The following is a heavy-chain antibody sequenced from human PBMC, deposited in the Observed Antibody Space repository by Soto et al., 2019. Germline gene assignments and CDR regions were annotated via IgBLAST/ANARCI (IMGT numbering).Heavy chain of an antibody. J-gene: IGHJ4*02. V-gene: IGHV3-21*06. Sequence: WESLRLSCAASGFTFTRYSMNWVRRAPGKGLEWVSSISSTTNYIYYGDSMKGRFTISIDNAKNALYLEMTSPRAEDTALYYCARESEDLTSNFDYLGQGTLVTVSS. CDR1: GFTFTRYS. CDR2: ISSTTNYI. CDR3: ARESEDLTSNFDY.